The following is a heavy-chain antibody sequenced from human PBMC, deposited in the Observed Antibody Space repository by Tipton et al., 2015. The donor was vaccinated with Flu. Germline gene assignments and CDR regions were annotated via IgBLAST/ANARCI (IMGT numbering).Heavy chain of an antibody. CDR3: ARSQGHYRVRGVIILPGFDY. Sequence: TLSLTCTVSGGSISSSSYYWGWIRQPPGKGLEWIGSIYYSGSTYYNPSLKSRVTISVDTSKNQFSLKLSSVTAADTAVYYCARSQGHYRVRGVIILPGFDYWGQGTLVTVSS. D-gene: IGHD3-10*01. CDR1: GGSISSSSYY. V-gene: IGHV4-39*01. CDR2: IYYSGST. J-gene: IGHJ4*02.